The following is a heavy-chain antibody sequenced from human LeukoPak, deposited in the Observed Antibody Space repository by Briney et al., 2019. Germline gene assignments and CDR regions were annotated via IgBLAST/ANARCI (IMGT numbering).Heavy chain of an antibody. CDR3: ARSPVAGFAFDI. D-gene: IGHD6-19*01. V-gene: IGHV1-69*05. Sequence: SVKVSCKASGGTFSSYAISWVRQAPGQGLEWMGGIIPIFGTANYAQKFQGRVTITTDESTSTAYMELSSLRSGDTAVYYCARSPVAGFAFDIWGQGTMVTVSS. CDR2: IIPIFGTA. CDR1: GGTFSSYA. J-gene: IGHJ3*02.